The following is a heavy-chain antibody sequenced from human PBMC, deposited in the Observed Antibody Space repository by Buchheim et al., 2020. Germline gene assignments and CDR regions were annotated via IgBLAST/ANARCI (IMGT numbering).Heavy chain of an antibody. V-gene: IGHV4-34*01. Sequence: QVQLQQWGAGLLTSSETLSLTCAVYVGSFSGYYWSWIRQPPGKGLEWIGEINHSGSTNYNPPLKSRVTISVDTSKNQFSLKLSSVTAADTAVYYCARGPNSSIAVGSTLGLFDYWGQGTL. D-gene: IGHD6-19*01. CDR1: VGSFSGYY. CDR2: INHSGST. J-gene: IGHJ4*02. CDR3: ARGPNSSIAVGSTLGLFDY.